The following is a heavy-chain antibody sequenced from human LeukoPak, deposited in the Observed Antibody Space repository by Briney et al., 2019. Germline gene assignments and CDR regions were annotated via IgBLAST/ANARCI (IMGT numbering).Heavy chain of an antibody. V-gene: IGHV4-34*01. CDR1: GGSFSGYY. CDR3: AAQRGYSYYYGMDV. Sequence: SETLSLTCAVYGGSFSGYYWRWIRQPPGKGLEWIGEINHSGSTNYNPSLKSLVTISVDTSKNQFSLKLSSVTAADTAVYYCAAQRGYSYYYGMDVWGQGTTVTVSS. J-gene: IGHJ6*02. D-gene: IGHD5-18*01. CDR2: INHSGST.